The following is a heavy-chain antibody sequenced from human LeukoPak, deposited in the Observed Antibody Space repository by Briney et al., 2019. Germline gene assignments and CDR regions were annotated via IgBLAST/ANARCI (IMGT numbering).Heavy chain of an antibody. V-gene: IGHV1-46*01. CDR1: GYTFITYY. CDR3: ARGDYDSGHFFDY. D-gene: IGHD3-16*01. Sequence: GASVKVSCKASGYTFITYYMHWVRQAPGQGLEWMGIINPSGGSTSFAEKFQGRVTMTRDTSTSTVFMELSSLRSEDTAVYYCARGDYDSGHFFDYWGQGTLVTVSS. J-gene: IGHJ4*02. CDR2: INPSGGST.